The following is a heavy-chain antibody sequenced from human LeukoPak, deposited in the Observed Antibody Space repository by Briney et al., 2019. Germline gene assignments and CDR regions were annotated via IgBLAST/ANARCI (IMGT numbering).Heavy chain of an antibody. V-gene: IGHV3-48*03. J-gene: IGHJ6*02. CDR2: ISSRGSTI. Sequence: PGGSLRLSCAASGFTFSSYEMNWVRQAPGKGLEWVSYISSRGSTIYYADSVKGRFTISRDNAKNSLYLQMNSLRAEDTAVYYCASLTPDCSSTSCYEAYGMDVWGQGTTVTVSS. D-gene: IGHD2-2*01. CDR3: ASLTPDCSSTSCYEAYGMDV. CDR1: GFTFSSYE.